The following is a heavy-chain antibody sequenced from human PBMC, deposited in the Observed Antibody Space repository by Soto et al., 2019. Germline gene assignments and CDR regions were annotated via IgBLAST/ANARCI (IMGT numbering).Heavy chain of an antibody. Sequence: SETLSLTCTVSGGSLSSYYWSWIRQPPGKGLGWIGYIYYSGSTYYNPSLKSRVTISVDTSKNQCSLKLSSVTAADTAVYYCARDQRSDFWSAHLLGNYYYYGMDVWGQGTTVTVSS. J-gene: IGHJ6*02. V-gene: IGHV4-59*01. D-gene: IGHD3-3*01. CDR2: IYYSGST. CDR1: GGSLSSYY. CDR3: ARDQRSDFWSAHLLGNYYYYGMDV.